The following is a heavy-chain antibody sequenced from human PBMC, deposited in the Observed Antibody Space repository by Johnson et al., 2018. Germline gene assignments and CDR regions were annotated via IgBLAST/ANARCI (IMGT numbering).Heavy chain of an antibody. D-gene: IGHD3-22*01. CDR1: GGSISSYY. V-gene: IGHV4-59*01. Sequence: QVQLQESGPGLVKPSETLSLTCTVSGGSISSYYWSWIRQPPGKGLEWIGYIYYSGSTNYNPHLKSRVTISVDTYKIHFSLKLSSVTAADTAVYYCARVSCDSSGYSPGAFDIWGQGTMVTVSS. CDR3: ARVSCDSSGYSPGAFDI. J-gene: IGHJ3*02. CDR2: IYYSGST.